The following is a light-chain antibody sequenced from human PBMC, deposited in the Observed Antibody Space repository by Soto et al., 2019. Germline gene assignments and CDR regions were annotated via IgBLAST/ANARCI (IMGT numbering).Light chain of an antibody. CDR2: EVS. CDR3: TQSTQLPPT. J-gene: IGKJ5*01. Sequence: DVVMTQTPLSLSVAPGQPAPLPCKSSQSLLHITGETFLFWYLQKPGQXPQLLIYEVSTRVSGVPDRFSGRGTGTDFTPGSSRVETDAVGIYYCTQSTQLPPTCGQGPGLEIK. CDR1: QSLLHITGETF. V-gene: IGKV2D-29*02.